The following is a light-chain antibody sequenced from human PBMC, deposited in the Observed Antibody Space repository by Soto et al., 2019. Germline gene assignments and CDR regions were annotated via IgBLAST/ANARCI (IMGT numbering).Light chain of an antibody. V-gene: IGLV1-44*01. Sequence: QSVLTQPPSASGSPGQSVAISCTGTSSDVGGYNYVSWYQLHPGKAPKLLIYSNNLRPSGVPDRFSGSKSGTSASLAISGLQSEDEADYYCAAWDDSLNGHVVFGGGTKVTVL. CDR3: AAWDDSLNGHVV. J-gene: IGLJ2*01. CDR1: SSDVGGYNY. CDR2: SNN.